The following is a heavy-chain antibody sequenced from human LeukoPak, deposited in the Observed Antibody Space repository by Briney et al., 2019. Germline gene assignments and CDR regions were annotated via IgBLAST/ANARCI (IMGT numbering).Heavy chain of an antibody. J-gene: IGHJ1*01. CDR1: GLTFSNAW. V-gene: IGHV3-15*01. Sequence: KSGGSLRLSCAASGLTFSNAWMSWVCQAPGKGLEWVGRIKSKTDGGTTDYAASVKGRFSISRDDSKNTMYLQMNSLKTEDTAVYYCTTEYYYDSTGYYRHWGRGALVTVSS. CDR2: IKSKTDGGTT. D-gene: IGHD3-22*01. CDR3: TTEYYYDSTGYYRH.